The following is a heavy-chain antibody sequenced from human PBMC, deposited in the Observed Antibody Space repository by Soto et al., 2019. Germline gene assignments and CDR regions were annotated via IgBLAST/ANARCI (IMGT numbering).Heavy chain of an antibody. J-gene: IGHJ4*02. CDR2: ISGSGGST. CDR3: ASPLSIAEAGTDPQCFDY. V-gene: IGHV3-23*01. D-gene: IGHD6-13*01. Sequence: PGGSLRLSCAASGFTFSSYAMSWVRQAPGKGLEWVSAISGSGGSTYYADSVKGRFTISRDNSKNTLYLQMNSLRAEDTAVYYCASPLSIAEAGTDPQCFDYWGQGTMLTVYS. CDR1: GFTFSSYA.